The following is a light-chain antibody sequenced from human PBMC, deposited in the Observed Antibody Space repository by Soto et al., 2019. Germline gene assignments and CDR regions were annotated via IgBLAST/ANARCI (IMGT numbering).Light chain of an antibody. CDR3: SSYTINSTPVV. V-gene: IGLV2-14*03. Sequence: QSALTQPASVSGSPGQSITISCTGTSSDVGGYNYVSWYQQHPGKAPKLLIDAVSNRPSGVSNRFSGSKSGNTASLTISGLQAEDEADYYCSSYTINSTPVVFGGGTTVTVL. CDR1: SSDVGGYNY. CDR2: AVS. J-gene: IGLJ2*01.